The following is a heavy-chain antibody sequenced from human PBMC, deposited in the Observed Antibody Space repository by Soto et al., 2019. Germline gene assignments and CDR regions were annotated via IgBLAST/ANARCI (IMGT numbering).Heavy chain of an antibody. J-gene: IGHJ4*02. CDR2: SRDNGNSYST. CDR1: GFTCSDHN. D-gene: IGHD6-19*01. V-gene: IGHV3-72*01. CDR3: ARRCYSSGWHTDY. Sequence: EVQLVESGGALVQPGGSLRLSCVASGFTCSDHNMDCVRQAPGKGLAWVGLSRDNGNSYSTEYAASVKGRFTVSRDDTKNSLYMQMNSLKSEETAVYYCARRCYSSGWHTDYWGQETLVTVSS.